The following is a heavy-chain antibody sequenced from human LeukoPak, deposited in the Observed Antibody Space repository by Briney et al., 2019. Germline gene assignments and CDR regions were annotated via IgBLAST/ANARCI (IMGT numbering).Heavy chain of an antibody. CDR2: IYSSGST. CDR1: GFTVSSNY. J-gene: IGHJ4*02. CDR3: ARRRELYGSDF. V-gene: IGHV3-66*01. Sequence: TGGSLRLSCAASGFTVSSNYMSWVRQAPGKGLEWVSSIYSSGSTYYADSVKGRFTISRDNSKNTLHLQMNSLRAEDTAVYYCARRRELYGSDFWGQGTLVTVSS. D-gene: IGHD3-10*01.